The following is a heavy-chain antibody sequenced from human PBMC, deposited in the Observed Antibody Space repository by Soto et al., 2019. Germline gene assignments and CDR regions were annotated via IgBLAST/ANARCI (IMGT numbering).Heavy chain of an antibody. CDR1: GASISSFY. J-gene: IGHJ4*02. V-gene: IGHV4-59*01. CDR2: IYYSGSA. Sequence: SETLSLTCAVSGASISSFYWSWIRQPPGKGLEWIGYIYYSGSATYNTSLKSRVTISVDTSKDQFSLRLSSVTAADTAVYYCARTRTDYQDYWGQGTLVTVSS. D-gene: IGHD4-17*01. CDR3: ARTRTDYQDY.